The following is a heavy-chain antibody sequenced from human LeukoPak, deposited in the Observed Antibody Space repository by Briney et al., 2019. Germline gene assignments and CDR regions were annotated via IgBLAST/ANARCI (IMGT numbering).Heavy chain of an antibody. Sequence: KPSETLSLTCAVCGGSFSGFYWTWIRQPPGKGLEWIGEINYSGSTNYNPSLKSRVTISVDTSKNQFSLTVNSVTAADTAVYYCARRRTFDYWGQGTLVTVSS. V-gene: IGHV4-34*01. CDR3: ARRRTFDY. CDR1: GGSFSGFY. D-gene: IGHD2/OR15-2a*01. CDR2: INYSGST. J-gene: IGHJ4*02.